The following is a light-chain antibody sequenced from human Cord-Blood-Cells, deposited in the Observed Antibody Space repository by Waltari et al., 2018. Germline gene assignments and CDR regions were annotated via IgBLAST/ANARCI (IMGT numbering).Light chain of an antibody. CDR2: KAS. CDR1: QSISSW. Sequence: DIQMTQSPSTLSASVGDRVTITCRASQSISSWLAWYQQQPGKAPKLRLYKASSLESGVPSRVSGSGSGTEFTLTISSLQPDDFATYYCQQYNSWWTFGQGTKVEIK. J-gene: IGKJ1*01. V-gene: IGKV1-5*03. CDR3: QQYNSWWT.